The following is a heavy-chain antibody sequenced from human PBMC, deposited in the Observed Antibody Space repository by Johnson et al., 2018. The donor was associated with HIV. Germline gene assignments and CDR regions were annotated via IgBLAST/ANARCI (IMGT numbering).Heavy chain of an antibody. J-gene: IGHJ3*02. V-gene: IGHV3-53*01. CDR2: LFSGDTT. Sequence: MQLVESGGGLIQPGGSLRLSCAASGFTVSSNYMSWVRQAPGKGLEWVSVLFSGDTTYYADSVNGRFTISRDNSKNTLYLQMNSLRAEDTAVYYCASACRDGYTCDVFDIWGQGTLVTVSS. CDR1: GFTVSSNY. CDR3: ASACRDGYTCDVFDI. D-gene: IGHD5-24*01.